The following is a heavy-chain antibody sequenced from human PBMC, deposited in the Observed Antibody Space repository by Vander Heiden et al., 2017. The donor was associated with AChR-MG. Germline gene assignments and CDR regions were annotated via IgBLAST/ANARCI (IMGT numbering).Heavy chain of an antibody. CDR3: ARGVVQDYYDSSGLLYYFDY. V-gene: IGHV3-33*01. Sequence: QVQLVESVGGVVQPGGYLRLSRAASGFTFGSYCMHGVRQARGKGREWVAVRWYDESKKYYADSVKGRFTISRDNSKNTLYLQMNSLRAEDTAVYYCARGVVQDYYDSSGLLYYFDYWGQGTLVTVSS. J-gene: IGHJ4*02. D-gene: IGHD3-22*01. CDR1: GFTFGSYC. CDR2: RWYDESKK.